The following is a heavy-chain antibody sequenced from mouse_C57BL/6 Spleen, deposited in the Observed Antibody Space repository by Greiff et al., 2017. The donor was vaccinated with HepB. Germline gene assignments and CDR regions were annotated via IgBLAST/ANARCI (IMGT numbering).Heavy chain of an antibody. Sequence: QVQLQQPGAELVRPGSSVKLSCKASGYTFTSYWMHWVKQRPIQGLEWIGNIDPSDSETHYNQKFKDKATLTVDKSSSTAYMQLSSLTSEDSAVYYCARLSSYFHWYFDVWGTGTTVTVSS. CDR2: IDPSDSET. V-gene: IGHV1-52*01. J-gene: IGHJ1*03. CDR3: ARLSSYFHWYFDV. CDR1: GYTFTSYW. D-gene: IGHD1-1*01.